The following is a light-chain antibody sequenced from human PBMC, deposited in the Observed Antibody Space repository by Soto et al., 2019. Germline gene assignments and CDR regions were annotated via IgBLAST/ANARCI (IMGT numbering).Light chain of an antibody. CDR3: QKLRMYPST. CDR2: AAS. V-gene: IGKV1-9*01. Sequence: IQLTQSPSSLSASVGDRVTITCLASQDIAIYLAWYQQKPGEAPKLLIYAASTLYGGVPSRFSGSGSGTDFALTITSLQAEDFATYYCQKLRMYPSTFGGGTKGDIK. J-gene: IGKJ4*01. CDR1: QDIAIY.